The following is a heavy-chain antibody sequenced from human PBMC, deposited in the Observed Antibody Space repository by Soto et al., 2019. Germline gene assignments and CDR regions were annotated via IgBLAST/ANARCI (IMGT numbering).Heavy chain of an antibody. CDR1: GYTFTSYY. J-gene: IGHJ6*02. CDR3: ARGDTGTTGRYWFVDYYYGMDV. D-gene: IGHD1-7*01. V-gene: IGHV1-46*01. CDR2: INPSGGST. Sequence: ASVKVSCKASGYTFTSYYMHWVRQAPGQGLEWMGIINPSGGSTSYAQKFQGRVTMTRDTSTSTVYMELRSLRSEDTAVYYCARGDTGTTGRYWFVDYYYGMDVWGQGTTVTSP.